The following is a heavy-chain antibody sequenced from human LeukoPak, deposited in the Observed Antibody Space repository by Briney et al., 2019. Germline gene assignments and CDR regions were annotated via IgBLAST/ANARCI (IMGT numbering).Heavy chain of an antibody. CDR1: GFTVSSNY. D-gene: IGHD6-19*01. Sequence: GGSLRLSCAASGFTVSSNYMSWVRQAPGKGLEWVSVIYSGGSTYYADSVKGRFTISRDNSKNTLYVQMNSLRAEDTAVYYCARDSPPGRSSGWYGAFDIWGQGTMVTVSS. J-gene: IGHJ3*02. CDR3: ARDSPPGRSSGWYGAFDI. CDR2: IYSGGST. V-gene: IGHV3-53*01.